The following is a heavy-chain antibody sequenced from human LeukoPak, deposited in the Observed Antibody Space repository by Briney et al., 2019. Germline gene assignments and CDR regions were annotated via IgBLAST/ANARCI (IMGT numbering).Heavy chain of an antibody. Sequence: GGSLRLSCAASGFTFSDYYMSWIRQAPGKGLEWVSYISSSGGAIYYADSAKGRFTISRDDAENSLYLQLNSLRVEDTAVYYCTRGRRTNEYWGQGTLVTVSS. D-gene: IGHD1-1*01. V-gene: IGHV3-11*04. J-gene: IGHJ4*02. CDR2: ISSSGGAI. CDR1: GFTFSDYY. CDR3: TRGRRTNEY.